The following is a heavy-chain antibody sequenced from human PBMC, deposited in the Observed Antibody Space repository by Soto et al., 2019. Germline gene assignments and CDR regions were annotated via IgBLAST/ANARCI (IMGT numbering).Heavy chain of an antibody. CDR1: GFTFSSYA. CDR3: AKVRGSVAYSGMEV. J-gene: IGHJ6*01. D-gene: IGHD6-19*01. Sequence: VGSLRLSCAASGFTFSSYAMSCVRHSPGKWLEWVSAISGSGGSTYYADSVKGLFTISRDNSKNTLYLQMNSLRAEDTAVYYCAKVRGSVAYSGMEVWGQGTTVTVSS. V-gene: IGHV3-23*01. CDR2: ISGSGGST.